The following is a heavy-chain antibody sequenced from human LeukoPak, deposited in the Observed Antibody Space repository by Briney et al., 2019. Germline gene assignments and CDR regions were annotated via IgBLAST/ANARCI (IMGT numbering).Heavy chain of an antibody. D-gene: IGHD2-15*01. CDR1: GFSVSHYS. J-gene: IGHJ4*02. Sequence: GGSLTLSCAASGFSVSHYSMNWVRQAPGKGLEWISYISSSSDTIYYADSVKGRFTISRDNAKNSLYLQMNSLRADDTAMYFCASGNYFDSWGQGTLVAGSS. CDR3: ASGNYFDS. CDR2: ISSSSDTI. V-gene: IGHV3-48*04.